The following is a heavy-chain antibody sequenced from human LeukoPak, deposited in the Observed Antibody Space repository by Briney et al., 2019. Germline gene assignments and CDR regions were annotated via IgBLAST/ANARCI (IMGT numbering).Heavy chain of an antibody. Sequence: PGGSLRLSCAASGFTFSTYNMHWVRQAPGKGLEWVSCISSSSSYKYYADSVKGRFTISRDNAKNSLYLQMDSLRADDTAVYYCARTRTLPIAGGFDTWGQGSLVTVSS. J-gene: IGHJ5*02. CDR3: ARTRTLPIAGGFDT. CDR2: ISSSSSYK. V-gene: IGHV3-21*01. D-gene: IGHD3-16*01. CDR1: GFTFSTYN.